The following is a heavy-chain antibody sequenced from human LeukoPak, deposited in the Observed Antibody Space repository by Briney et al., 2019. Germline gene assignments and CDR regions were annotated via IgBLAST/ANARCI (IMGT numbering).Heavy chain of an antibody. CDR3: ARLGYSSSSKWWQAEYFQH. CDR1: GGSISSSSYY. Sequence: PSETLSLTCTVSGGSISSSSYYWGWIRQPPGKGLEWIGSIYYSGSTYYNPSLKSRVTISVDTSKNQFSLKLSSVTAADTAVYYCARLGYSSSSKWWQAEYFQHWGQGTLVTVSS. V-gene: IGHV4-39*01. J-gene: IGHJ1*01. D-gene: IGHD6-6*01. CDR2: IYYSGST.